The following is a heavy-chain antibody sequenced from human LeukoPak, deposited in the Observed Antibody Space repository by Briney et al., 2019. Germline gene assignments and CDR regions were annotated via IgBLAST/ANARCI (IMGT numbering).Heavy chain of an antibody. D-gene: IGHD3-10*01. Sequence: SETLSLTCTVSGGSISTYYWSWIRQPAGKDLEWIGHIYSSGSTNYNPSLKSRVTMSVDTSKNQLSLKLNSVTAADTAVYYCARGYGSGSNWFDPWGQGTLVIASS. CDR1: GGSISTYY. J-gene: IGHJ5*02. V-gene: IGHV4-4*07. CDR2: IYSSGST. CDR3: ARGYGSGSNWFDP.